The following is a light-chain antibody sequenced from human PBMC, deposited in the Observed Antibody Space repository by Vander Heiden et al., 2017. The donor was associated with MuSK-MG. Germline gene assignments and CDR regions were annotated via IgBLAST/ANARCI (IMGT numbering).Light chain of an antibody. CDR3: QSYDSSLRTLV. Sequence: QSELAQPPSVSGAPGQRVTISCTGSSSNIGADYAVHWYQQVPGRPPKLLIFGVSKRPAGVPDRFSGSKSGTSASLAITGLQSEDEADYYCQSYDSSLRTLVFGGGTKLTVL. CDR1: SSNIGADYA. J-gene: IGLJ2*01. CDR2: GVS. V-gene: IGLV1-40*01.